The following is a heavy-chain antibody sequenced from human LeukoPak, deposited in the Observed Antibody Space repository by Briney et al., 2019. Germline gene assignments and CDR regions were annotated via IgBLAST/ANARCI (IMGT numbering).Heavy chain of an antibody. CDR1: GFTFSSYA. CDR3: ARGYSGSYRVDY. Sequence: TGGSLRLSCEASGFTFSSYAMSWVRQAPGKGLEWVSGIIDSGDITYYANSVKGRFTISRDNAKNTLYLQMNSLRAEDTAVYYCARGYSGSYRVDYWGQGTLVTVSS. CDR2: IIDSGDIT. D-gene: IGHD1-26*01. V-gene: IGHV3-23*01. J-gene: IGHJ4*02.